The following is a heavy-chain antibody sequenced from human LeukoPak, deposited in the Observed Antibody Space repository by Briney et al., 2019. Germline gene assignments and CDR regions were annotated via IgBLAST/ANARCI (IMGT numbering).Heavy chain of an antibody. V-gene: IGHV3-48*03. CDR3: ARSTLATTGTY. J-gene: IGHJ4*02. Sequence: PGGSLRLSCAASGFTFNSYEMNWVRQAPGKGLEWVSYISTSGTTIYYADSVKGRLTISRDNAKNSLYLQMNSLRAEDTAVYYCARSTLATTGTYWGQGTLVTVSS. CDR2: ISTSGTTI. D-gene: IGHD2-8*02. CDR1: GFTFNSYE.